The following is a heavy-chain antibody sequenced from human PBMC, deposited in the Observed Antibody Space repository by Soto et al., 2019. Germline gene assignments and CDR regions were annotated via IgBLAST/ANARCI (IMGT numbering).Heavy chain of an antibody. CDR2: IYYSGST. J-gene: IGHJ3*02. V-gene: IGHV4-31*03. D-gene: IGHD3-10*01. Sequence: SETLSLTCTVSGGSIXSGGYYWSWIRQHPGKGLEWVGYIYYSGSTYYNPSLKSRVTISVDTSKNQFSLKLSSVTAADTAVYYCATEMVRGVNRDAFDIWGQGTMVTVSS. CDR1: GGSIXSGGYY. CDR3: ATEMVRGVNRDAFDI.